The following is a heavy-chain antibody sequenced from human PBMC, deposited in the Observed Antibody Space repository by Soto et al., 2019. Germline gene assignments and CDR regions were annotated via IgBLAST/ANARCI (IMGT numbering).Heavy chain of an antibody. CDR2: IYYSGST. Sequence: PSETLSLTCTVSGGSISSYYWSWIRQPPGKGLEWIGYIYYSGSTNYNPSLKSRVTISVDTSKNQFSLKLSSVTAADTAVYYCARDHLGGRAARRYYYGMDVWGQGTTVTVSS. J-gene: IGHJ6*02. V-gene: IGHV4-59*01. CDR1: GGSISSYY. D-gene: IGHD6-6*01. CDR3: ARDHLGGRAARRYYYGMDV.